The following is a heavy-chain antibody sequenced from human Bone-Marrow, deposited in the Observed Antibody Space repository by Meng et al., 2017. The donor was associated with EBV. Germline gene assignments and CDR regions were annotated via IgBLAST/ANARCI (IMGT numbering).Heavy chain of an antibody. Sequence: VHLLLCACVLKEVGSAGEVSCWCLRVTSRSGPVSCVRPAPGKGLDWMGALIPMVGGQHYAQMFQVSVTMLAEESTSTHSMELNSLRAQDTAMYYCASESGRMFTPDYWGQGTLVTVSS. CDR3: ASESGRMFTPDY. CDR2: LIPMVGGQ. V-gene: IGHV1-69*01. CDR1: RVTSRSGP. J-gene: IGHJ4*02. D-gene: IGHD3-10*01.